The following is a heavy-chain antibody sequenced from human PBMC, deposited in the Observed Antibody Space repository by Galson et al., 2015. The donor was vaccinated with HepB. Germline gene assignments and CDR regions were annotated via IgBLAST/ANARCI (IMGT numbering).Heavy chain of an antibody. D-gene: IGHD2-15*01. CDR3: TKGRYCSGGSCFLGRDAFDV. J-gene: IGHJ3*01. V-gene: IGHV3-9*01. CDR1: GFTFDDYA. CDR2: ISWNSGSI. Sequence: SLRLSCAASGFTFDDYAMYWVRQPLGKGLEWVSSISWNSGSIGYADSVKGRFTISRDNAKTSLYLQMNSLRAEDTALYYCTKGRYCSGGSCFLGRDAFDVWGQGTMVTVSS.